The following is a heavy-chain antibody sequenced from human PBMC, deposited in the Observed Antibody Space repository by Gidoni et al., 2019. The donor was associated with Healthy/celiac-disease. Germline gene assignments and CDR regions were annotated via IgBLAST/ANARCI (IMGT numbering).Heavy chain of an antibody. D-gene: IGHD3-3*01. J-gene: IGHJ3*02. Sequence: EGQLVEPGGGLVQPGGSLRLSCAASGFTFSSYWMSWVRQAPGQGLEWVANIKQDGSEKYYVDSVKGRFTISRDNAKNSLYLQMNSLRAEDTAVYYCARERITIFGVVTGAFDIWGQGTMVTVSS. CDR3: ARERITIFGVVTGAFDI. V-gene: IGHV3-7*01. CDR1: GFTFSSYW. CDR2: IKQDGSEK.